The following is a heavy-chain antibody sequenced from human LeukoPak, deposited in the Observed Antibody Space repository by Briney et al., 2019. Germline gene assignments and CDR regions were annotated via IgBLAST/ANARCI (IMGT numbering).Heavy chain of an antibody. V-gene: IGHV4-34*01. CDR3: ARFRSYSTVYYYYYMDV. D-gene: IGHD1-26*01. CDR1: GGSFSGYY. CDR2: INHSGST. Sequence: SETLSLTCAVYGGSFSGYYWSWIRQPPGKGLEWIGEINHSGSTNYNPSLKSRVTISVDTSKNQFSLKLSSVTAADSAVYYRARFRSYSTVYYYYYMDVWGKGTTVTVSS. J-gene: IGHJ6*03.